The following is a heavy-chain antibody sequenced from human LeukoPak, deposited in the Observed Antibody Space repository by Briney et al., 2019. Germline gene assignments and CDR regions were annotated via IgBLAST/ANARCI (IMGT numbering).Heavy chain of an antibody. CDR2: IYYSGST. D-gene: IGHD4-17*01. V-gene: IGHV4-59*08. CDR3: ASSALYGEFDY. J-gene: IGHJ4*02. Sequence: SETLSLTCTASGGSISSYYWSWIRQPPGKGLEWIGYIYYSGSTNYNPSLKSRVTISVDTSKNQFSLKLSSVTAADTAVYYCASSALYGEFDYWGQGTLVTVSS. CDR1: GGSISSYY.